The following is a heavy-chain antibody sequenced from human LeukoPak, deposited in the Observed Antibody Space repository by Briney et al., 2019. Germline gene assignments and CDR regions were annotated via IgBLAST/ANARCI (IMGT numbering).Heavy chain of an antibody. CDR2: IYHSGST. CDR3: ARSGILGRRNWFDP. Sequence: SETLSLTCTVSGGSISSYYWGWIRQPPGKGLEWIGSIYHSGSTYYNPSLKSRVTISVDTSKNQFSLKLSSVTAADTAVYYCARSGILGRRNWFDPWGQGTLVTVSS. D-gene: IGHD2-8*02. V-gene: IGHV4-38-2*02. J-gene: IGHJ5*02. CDR1: GGSISSYY.